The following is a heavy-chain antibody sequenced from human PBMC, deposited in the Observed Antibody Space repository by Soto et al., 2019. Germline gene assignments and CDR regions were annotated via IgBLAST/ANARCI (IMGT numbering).Heavy chain of an antibody. CDR2: MNPNSGNT. CDR1: GYTFTSYD. Sequence: QVQLVQSGAEVKKPGASVKVSCKASGYTFTSYDINWVRQATGQGLEWMGWMNPNSGNTGYAQKFQGRVTMTRNTSINTAYMELSSLRSEDTAVYYGGRGSSGRGKNWFDPWGQGTLVTVSS. J-gene: IGHJ5*02. CDR3: GRGSSGRGKNWFDP. D-gene: IGHD6-19*01. V-gene: IGHV1-8*01.